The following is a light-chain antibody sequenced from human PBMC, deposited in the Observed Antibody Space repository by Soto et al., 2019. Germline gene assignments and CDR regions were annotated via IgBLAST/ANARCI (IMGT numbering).Light chain of an antibody. Sequence: QSVLTQPPSASGSPGQSVTISCTGTSSDVGGYNYVSWYQQHPGKAPKLIISEVTKRPSGVSDRFSGSKSGSTASLTVSGLQAEDEADYYCSSYAGSNNYVIFGGGTQLTVL. V-gene: IGLV2-8*01. CDR3: SSYAGSNNYVI. J-gene: IGLJ2*01. CDR2: EVT. CDR1: SSDVGGYNY.